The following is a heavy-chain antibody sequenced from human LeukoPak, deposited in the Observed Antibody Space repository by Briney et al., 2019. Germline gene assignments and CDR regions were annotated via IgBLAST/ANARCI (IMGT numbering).Heavy chain of an antibody. D-gene: IGHD2-15*01. CDR1: GFTFSSYW. CDR3: ARAYGVVAAVYYFDY. V-gene: IGHV3-7*01. J-gene: IGHJ4*02. CDR2: IKEDGREK. Sequence: GGSLXLSCAASGFTFSSYWMSWGRQAPGKGREWVANIKEDGREKDYVDSVKGGLTISREKAKNSLYLKMKRLRDKETAVYYCARAYGVVAAVYYFDYWGQGTLVTVSS.